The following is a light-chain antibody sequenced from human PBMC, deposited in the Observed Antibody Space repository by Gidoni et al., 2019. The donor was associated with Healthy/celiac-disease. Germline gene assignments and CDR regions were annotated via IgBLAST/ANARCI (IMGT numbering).Light chain of an antibody. V-gene: IGKV1-12*01. Sequence: DMQMTQSPSSVSASLGDRVTITCRASQVSSNWLAWYQKKPGKAPKLLIYAASSLQTGVPSRFSGSGSGTDFTLTINTLQPEDFATYYCQQANSFPLTFGPGTKVDIK. CDR2: AAS. CDR1: QVSSNW. CDR3: QQANSFPLT. J-gene: IGKJ3*01.